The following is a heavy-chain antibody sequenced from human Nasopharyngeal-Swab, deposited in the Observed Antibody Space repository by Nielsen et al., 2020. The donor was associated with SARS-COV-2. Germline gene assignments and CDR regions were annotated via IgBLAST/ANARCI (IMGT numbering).Heavy chain of an antibody. J-gene: IGHJ4*02. CDR3: ARGDDSSGFSITLDY. V-gene: IGHV3-48*03. CDR1: GFTFSSYE. CDR2: ISGSGSTI. D-gene: IGHD3-22*01. Sequence: GGPLRLSCAASGFTFSSYEMNWVRQAPGKGLERVSYISGSGSTIYYADSVKGRFTISRDNAKNSLYLQMNSLRAEDTAVYYCARGDDSSGFSITLDYWGQGTLVTVSS.